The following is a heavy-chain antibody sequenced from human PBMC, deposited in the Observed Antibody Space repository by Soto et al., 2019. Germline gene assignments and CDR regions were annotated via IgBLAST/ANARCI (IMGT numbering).Heavy chain of an antibody. V-gene: IGHV3-23*01. D-gene: IGHD1-26*01. J-gene: IGHJ4*02. CDR1: GFTFGSYA. CDR3: ATRGSGSYYDY. Sequence: EVQLLESGGGLVQPGGSLRLSCAASGFTFGSYAMRWVRQAPVKGLEWVSAISGSGDSTYYADSVKGRFTISRDNSKNTLYLQMNSLRAEDTAVYYCATRGSGSYYDYWGLGTLVTVSS. CDR2: ISGSGDST.